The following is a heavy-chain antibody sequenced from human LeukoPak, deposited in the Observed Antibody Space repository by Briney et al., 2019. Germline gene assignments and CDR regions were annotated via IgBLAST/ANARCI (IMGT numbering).Heavy chain of an antibody. CDR2: IYYSGST. J-gene: IGHJ4*02. D-gene: IGHD3-16*02. CDR1: GGSISSGDYY. CDR3: ARSSVYDYVWGSYPDMYYFDY. V-gene: IGHV4-61*08. Sequence: SQTLSLTCTVSGGSISSGDYYWSWIRQPPGEGLEWIGYIYYSGSTNYNPSLKSQVTISVDTSKNQFSLKLSSVTAADTAVYYCARSSVYDYVWGSYPDMYYFDYWGQGTLVTVSS.